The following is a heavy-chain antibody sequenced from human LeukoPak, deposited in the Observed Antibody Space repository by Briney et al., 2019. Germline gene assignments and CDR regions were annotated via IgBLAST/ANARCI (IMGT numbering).Heavy chain of an antibody. CDR2: ISAYNGNT. V-gene: IGHV1-18*01. D-gene: IGHD6-19*01. J-gene: IGHJ4*02. CDR3: ARAGITSGWVQNMDH. Sequence: ASVKVSCKASGYTFTSYGINWVRQAPGQGLEWMGWISAYNGNTKHAQKLQGRVTMTTDTSTSTAYMELRSLRSDDTAVYYCARAGITSGWVQNMDHWGQGTLVTVSS. CDR1: GYTFTSYG.